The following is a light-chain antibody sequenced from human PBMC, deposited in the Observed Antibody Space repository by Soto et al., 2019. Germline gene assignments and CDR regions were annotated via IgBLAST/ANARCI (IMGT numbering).Light chain of an antibody. CDR3: QQYHKWPPYT. Sequence: VMTQTPATLSVSPGERATLSCWASQSVDISLAWYQQKPGLAPRLLIYGASTRATGVPGRFSGSGSGTYFTLTINNLQSEDFAVYFCQQYHKWPPYTFGQGTMVEIK. J-gene: IGKJ2*01. CDR1: QSVDIS. CDR2: GAS. V-gene: IGKV3-15*01.